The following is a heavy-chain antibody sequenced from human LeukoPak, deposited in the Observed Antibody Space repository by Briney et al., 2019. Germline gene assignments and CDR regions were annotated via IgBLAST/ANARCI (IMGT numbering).Heavy chain of an antibody. J-gene: IGHJ4*02. V-gene: IGHV3-7*01. CDR1: GFILSSYW. CDR3: ARERVGATDY. Sequence: GGSLRLSRAASGFILSSYWMSWVRQAPGKGLEWVANINQDGSERYYVDSVKGRFTISRDNAKNTLYLQMNSLRAEDTAVYYCARERVGATDYWGQGTLVTVSS. CDR2: INQDGSER. D-gene: IGHD1-26*01.